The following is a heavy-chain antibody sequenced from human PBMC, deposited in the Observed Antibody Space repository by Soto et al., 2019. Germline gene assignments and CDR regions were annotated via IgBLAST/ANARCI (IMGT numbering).Heavy chain of an antibody. Sequence: QVQLVESGGGVVQPGRSLRLSCAASGFTFSSYAMHWVRQAPGKGLEWVAVISYDGSNKYYADSVKGRFTISRDNSKNALYRQMNRLRAEDTAVYYCARDRGYCISTSCYDPYYYYGMDVWGQGTTVTVSS. CDR3: ARDRGYCISTSCYDPYYYYGMDV. D-gene: IGHD2-2*01. CDR2: ISYDGSNK. V-gene: IGHV3-30-3*01. J-gene: IGHJ6*02. CDR1: GFTFSSYA.